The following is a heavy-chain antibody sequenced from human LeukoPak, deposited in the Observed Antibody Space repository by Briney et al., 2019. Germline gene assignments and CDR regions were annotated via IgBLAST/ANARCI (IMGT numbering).Heavy chain of an antibody. CDR2: IYYSGST. D-gene: IGHD1-26*01. Sequence: PSETLSLTCTVSGGSISSISSYYWSWIRQPPGKGLEWIGYIYYSGSTNYNPSLKSRVTISVDTSKYQFSLKLSSVTAADTAVYYCARGYSGNYGGYYFDYWGQGTLVTVSS. J-gene: IGHJ4*02. CDR1: GGSISSISSYY. CDR3: ARGYSGNYGGYYFDY. V-gene: IGHV4-61*01.